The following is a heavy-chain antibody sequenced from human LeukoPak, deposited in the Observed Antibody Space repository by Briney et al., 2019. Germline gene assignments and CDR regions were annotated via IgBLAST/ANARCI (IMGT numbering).Heavy chain of an antibody. Sequence: PSETLSLTCTVSGGSISSGSYYWSWIRQPAGKGLEWIGRIYTSGSTNYNPSLKSRVTISVDTSKNQFSLKLSSVTAADTAVYYCARVDYGDYVSAFDIWGQGTTVTVSS. D-gene: IGHD4-17*01. J-gene: IGHJ3*02. CDR2: IYTSGST. V-gene: IGHV4-61*02. CDR3: ARVDYGDYVSAFDI. CDR1: GGSISSGSYY.